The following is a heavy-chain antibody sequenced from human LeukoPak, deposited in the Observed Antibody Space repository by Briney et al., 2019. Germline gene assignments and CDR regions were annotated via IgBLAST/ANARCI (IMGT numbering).Heavy chain of an antibody. J-gene: IGHJ3*02. Sequence: SETLSLTCTVSGGSLMSGSYYWSWIRQPPGKGLEWIGYIHYTGTTNNSPSLKSRVTISIDTSTNQFSLKLTSVTAADTAVYYCARDRDYGDSGRAFYIWGHGTMVTVAS. D-gene: IGHD4-17*01. CDR2: IHYTGTT. CDR1: GGSLMSGSYY. CDR3: ARDRDYGDSGRAFYI. V-gene: IGHV4-61*01.